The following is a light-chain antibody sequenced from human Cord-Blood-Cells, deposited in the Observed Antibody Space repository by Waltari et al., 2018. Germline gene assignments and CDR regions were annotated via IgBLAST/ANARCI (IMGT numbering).Light chain of an antibody. J-gene: IGKJ2*01. CDR3: QQSYSTPT. CDR2: AAS. V-gene: IGKV1-39*01. Sequence: DIQMTQSPSSLSASVGDRVTIPCRASQSISSYLNWYQQKPGKAPKLLIYAASSLQSGVRSRFSGSGAGTDFTLSISSLQPEDFATYYCQQSYSTPTFGQGTKLEIK. CDR1: QSISSY.